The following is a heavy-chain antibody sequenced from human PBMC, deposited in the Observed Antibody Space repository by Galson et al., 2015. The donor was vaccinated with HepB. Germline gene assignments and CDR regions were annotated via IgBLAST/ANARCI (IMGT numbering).Heavy chain of an antibody. CDR3: VRAYGDPHRRCDY. D-gene: IGHD4-17*01. CDR1: EFTLSDYY. V-gene: IGHV3-72*01. J-gene: IGHJ4*02. CDR2: TRNKANSYTT. Sequence: SLRLSCAASEFTLSDYYMDWVRRAPGRGLEWVGRTRNKANSYTTEYAAPVKGRFTISRDASKNSLYLQMDSLRTEDTAVYYCVRAYGDPHRRCDYWGQGTLVTVSS.